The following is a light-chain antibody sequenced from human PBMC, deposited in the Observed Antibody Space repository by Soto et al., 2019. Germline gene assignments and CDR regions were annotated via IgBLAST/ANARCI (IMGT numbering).Light chain of an antibody. Sequence: DIQMTQSPSTLSASVGDRVTITCRASQSISSWLARYQQKPGKAPKLLIYDASSLESGVPSKFSGSGSGTEFTRTISSVQLDDLATDACQHLYTFGQGTKLEIK. V-gene: IGKV1-5*01. CDR2: DAS. J-gene: IGKJ2*01. CDR3: QHLYT. CDR1: QSISSW.